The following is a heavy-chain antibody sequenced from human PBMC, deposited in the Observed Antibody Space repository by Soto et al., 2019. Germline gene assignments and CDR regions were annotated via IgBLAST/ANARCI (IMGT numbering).Heavy chain of an antibody. CDR1: GGTFSSYA. J-gene: IGHJ6*02. Sequence: QVQLVQSGAEVKKPGSSVKVSCKASGGTFSSYAISWVRQAPGQGLEWMGGSIPLFGTANYAQKFQGRVTITADESTSTAYMELSSLRSEDTAVYYCARDWGDIVVVPAATRGGMDVWGQGTTVTVSS. D-gene: IGHD2-2*01. V-gene: IGHV1-69*01. CDR2: SIPLFGTA. CDR3: ARDWGDIVVVPAATRGGMDV.